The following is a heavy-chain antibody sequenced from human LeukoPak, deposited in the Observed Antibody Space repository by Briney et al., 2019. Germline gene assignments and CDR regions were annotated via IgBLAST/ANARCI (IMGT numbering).Heavy chain of an antibody. D-gene: IGHD3-10*01. CDR1: GFTFSSYD. Sequence: GGSLRLSCAASGFTFSSYDMHWGRQATGRGLEWVSGVGTAGDTYYPDSVKGRFTISRENAKNSLYLQMNSLRAGDTAVYYCARSPHRGYYYGSGSYSEFDYWGQGTLVTVSS. V-gene: IGHV3-13*01. CDR2: VGTAGDT. J-gene: IGHJ4*02. CDR3: ARSPHRGYYYGSGSYSEFDY.